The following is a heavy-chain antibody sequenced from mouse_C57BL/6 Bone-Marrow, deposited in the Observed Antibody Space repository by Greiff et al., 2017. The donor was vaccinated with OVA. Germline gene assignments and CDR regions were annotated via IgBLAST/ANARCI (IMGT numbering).Heavy chain of an antibody. Sequence: VQVVESGAELARPGASVKLSCKASGYTFTSYGISWVKQRTGQGLEWIGEIYPRSGNTYYNEKFKGKATLTADKSSSTAYMELRSLTSEDSAVYFCARGGTGFAYWGQGTLVTVSA. CDR3: ARGGTGFAY. CDR1: GYTFTSYG. V-gene: IGHV1-81*01. D-gene: IGHD3-3*01. J-gene: IGHJ3*01. CDR2: IYPRSGNT.